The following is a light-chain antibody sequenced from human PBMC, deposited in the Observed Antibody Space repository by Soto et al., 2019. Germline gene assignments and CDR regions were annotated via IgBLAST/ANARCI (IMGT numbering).Light chain of an antibody. V-gene: IGLV2-14*03. J-gene: IGLJ1*01. Sequence: QSVLTQPASVSGSPGQSITISCTGTSSDVGGYNYVSWYQHHPGKAPKLMIYDVSNRPSGVSNRFSGSKSGNTASLTISGLQLEDEADYYCSSYTTSNTRQIVFGTGTKFTFL. CDR3: SSYTTSNTRQIV. CDR2: DVS. CDR1: SSDVGGYNY.